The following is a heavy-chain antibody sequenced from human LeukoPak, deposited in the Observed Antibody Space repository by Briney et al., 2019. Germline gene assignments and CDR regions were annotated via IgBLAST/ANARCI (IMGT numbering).Heavy chain of an antibody. J-gene: IGHJ4*02. CDR3: ARGSAAAGTGY. D-gene: IGHD6-13*01. Sequence: PSETLSLTCAVYGGSFSGYYWSWIRQPSGKGLEWIGEINHSGSTNYNPSLKSRVTISVDTSKNQFSLKLSSVTAADTAVYYCARGSAAAGTGYWGQGTLVTVSS. CDR2: INHSGST. CDR1: GGSFSGYY. V-gene: IGHV4-34*01.